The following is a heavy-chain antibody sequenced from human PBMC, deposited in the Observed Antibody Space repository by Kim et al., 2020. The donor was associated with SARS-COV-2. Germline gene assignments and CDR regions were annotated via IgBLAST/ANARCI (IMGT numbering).Heavy chain of an antibody. J-gene: IGHJ4*02. CDR2: ISGSGGST. D-gene: IGHD3-10*01. CDR3: AKDPSPVRGVIISGYFDY. V-gene: IGHV3-23*01. CDR1: GFTFSSYA. Sequence: GGSLRLSCAASGFTFSSYAMSWVRQAPGKGLEWVSAISGSGGSTYYADSVKGRFTISRDNSKNTLYLQMNSLRAEDTAVYYCAKDPSPVRGVIISGYFDYWGQGTLVTVSS.